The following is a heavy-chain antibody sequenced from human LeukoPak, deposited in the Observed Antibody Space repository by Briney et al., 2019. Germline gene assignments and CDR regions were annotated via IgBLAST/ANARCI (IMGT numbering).Heavy chain of an antibody. CDR3: AFEGPVSGYAFDP. J-gene: IGHJ5*02. Sequence: GSLRLSCVGTGFTFTDYWMSWVRQAPGKGLEWIGQINHSGGTNYHPSLKTRVTISLDTSKNQVSLKLRSVTAADTAVYYCAFEGPVSGYAFDPWGQGALVAVSS. CDR2: INHSGGT. CDR1: GFTFTDYW. D-gene: IGHD5-12*01. V-gene: IGHV4-34*08.